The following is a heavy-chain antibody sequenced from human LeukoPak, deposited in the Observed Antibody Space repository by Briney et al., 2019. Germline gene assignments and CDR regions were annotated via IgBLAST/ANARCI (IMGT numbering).Heavy chain of an antibody. Sequence: PSQTLSLTCTVSGGSISSGDYYWSWLRQPPGKGREWFGYIYYSGSTYYNPSLKSRVTISVDTSKNQFSLKLSSVTAADTAVYYCARVLIPAAILNWYFDLWGRGTLVTVSS. CDR2: IYYSGST. CDR1: GGSISSGDYY. J-gene: IGHJ2*01. D-gene: IGHD2-2*02. V-gene: IGHV4-30-4*08. CDR3: ARVLIPAAILNWYFDL.